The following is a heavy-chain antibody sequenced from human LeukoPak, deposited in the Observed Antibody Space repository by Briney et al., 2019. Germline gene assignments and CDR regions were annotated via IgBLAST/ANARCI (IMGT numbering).Heavy chain of an antibody. CDR3: AKDAFQDISAYYSPFDS. V-gene: IGHV3-23*01. CDR2: IGGSAGST. Sequence: GGSLRLSCAASGFTFSSYAMTWVRQAPAKGLEWVSTIGGSAGSTYYADSVKGRFTISRDNSKNTLYLQMNSLTAEDTAVYYCAKDAFQDISAYYSPFDSWGQGTLVTVSS. J-gene: IGHJ4*02. CDR1: GFTFSSYA. D-gene: IGHD3-22*01.